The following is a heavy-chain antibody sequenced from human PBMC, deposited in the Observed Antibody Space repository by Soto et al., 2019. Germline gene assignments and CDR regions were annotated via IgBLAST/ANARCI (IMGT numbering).Heavy chain of an antibody. V-gene: IGHV4-39*01. CDR3: ARHFSVDYFDD. J-gene: IGHJ4*02. Sequence: PSETLSLTCTVSGDSITTNSYFWAWIRQPPGKGLEWIGSIYYSGTTYYNPSLKSRVTISVDRSKNQFSLKLSSVTAADTAVYYCARHFSVDYFDDWGQGALVTVYS. CDR1: GDSITTNSYF. CDR2: IYYSGTT.